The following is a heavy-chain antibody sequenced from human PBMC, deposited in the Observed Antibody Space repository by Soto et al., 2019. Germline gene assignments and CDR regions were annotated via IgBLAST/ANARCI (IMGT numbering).Heavy chain of an antibody. Sequence: EVQLLESGGGLVQPGGSLRLSCEASGFTISTYAMSWVRQAPGKGMEWVSAISGSGGSTYYADSVKGRFTISRDNSKNTLYLQMNSLRAEDTAVYYCTKDLQSRITSFGVIITPFDYWGQGTLVTVSS. CDR3: TKDLQSRITSFGVIITPFDY. V-gene: IGHV3-23*01. J-gene: IGHJ4*02. CDR1: GFTISTYA. D-gene: IGHD3-3*01. CDR2: ISGSGGST.